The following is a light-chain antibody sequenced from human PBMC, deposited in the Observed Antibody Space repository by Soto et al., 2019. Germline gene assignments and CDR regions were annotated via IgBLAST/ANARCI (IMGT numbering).Light chain of an antibody. CDR3: QQYNSYSGT. CDR1: QSISSW. V-gene: IGKV1-5*01. CDR2: DAS. Sequence: DIQMTQSPSTLSASVGDSVTITCRASQSISSWLAWYQQKPGKAPKLLIYDASSLESGVPSRFSGSGSGTEFTLTISSLQPDEFATYYCQQYNSYSGTVGQGTKVDIK. J-gene: IGKJ1*01.